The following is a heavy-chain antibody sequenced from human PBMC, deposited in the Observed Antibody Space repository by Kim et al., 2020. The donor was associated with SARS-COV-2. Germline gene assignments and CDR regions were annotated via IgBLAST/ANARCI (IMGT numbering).Heavy chain of an antibody. CDR3: AREGRHCSGTACYLFDY. CDR1: GFIFGTYA. CDR2: INSNGTDP. Sequence: GGSLRLSCAASGFIFGTYAMHWVRQTPGRGLEYVSAINSNGTDPYYADSVKGRFIISRDNAKNTLYLQMNSLRAEDMAVYYCAREGRHCSGTACYLFDYWGRGNLVTLST. J-gene: IGHJ4*02. D-gene: IGHD2-15*01. V-gene: IGHV3-64*02.